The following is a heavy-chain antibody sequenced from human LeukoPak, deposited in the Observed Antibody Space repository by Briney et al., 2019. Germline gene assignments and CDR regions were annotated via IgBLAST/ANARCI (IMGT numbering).Heavy chain of an antibody. V-gene: IGHV3-7*04. Sequence: GGSLRLSCAASGSTFSSYWMSWVRQAPGKGLEWVANIKQDGSEKYYVDSVKGRFTISRDNAKNSLYLQMNSLRAEDTAVYYCARGDYYDSSGYYWDYWGQGTLVTVSS. CDR2: IKQDGSEK. J-gene: IGHJ4*02. CDR1: GSTFSSYW. D-gene: IGHD3-22*01. CDR3: ARGDYYDSSGYYWDY.